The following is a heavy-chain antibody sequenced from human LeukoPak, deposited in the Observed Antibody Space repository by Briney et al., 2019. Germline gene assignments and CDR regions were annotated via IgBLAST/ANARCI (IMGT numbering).Heavy chain of an antibody. J-gene: IGHJ4*02. Sequence: PSETLSLTCAVYGGSFSGYYWSWIRQPPGKGLEWIGEINHSGSTNYNPSLKSRVTISVDTSKNQFSLKLSSVTAADTAVYYCARLPDYWGQGTLATVSS. CDR3: ARLPDY. CDR1: GGSFSGYY. V-gene: IGHV4-34*01. CDR2: INHSGST.